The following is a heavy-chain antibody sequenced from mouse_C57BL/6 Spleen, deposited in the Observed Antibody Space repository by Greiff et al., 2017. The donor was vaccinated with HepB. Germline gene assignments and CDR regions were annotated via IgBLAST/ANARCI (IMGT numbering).Heavy chain of an antibody. CDR3: ARQMMYYFDY. J-gene: IGHJ2*01. D-gene: IGHD2-3*01. Sequence: EVKLVESGRGLVKPGGSLKLSCAASGFTFSDYGMHWVRQAPEKGLEWVAYISSGSSTIYYADTVKGRFTISRDNAKNTLFLQMTSLRSEDTAMYYCARQMMYYFDYWGQGTTLTVSS. CDR1: GFTFSDYG. V-gene: IGHV5-17*01. CDR2: ISSGSSTI.